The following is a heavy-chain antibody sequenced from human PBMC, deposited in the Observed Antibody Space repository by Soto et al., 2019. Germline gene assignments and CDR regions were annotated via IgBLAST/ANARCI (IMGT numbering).Heavy chain of an antibody. Sequence: PXGSLGLSFAASGFTFSRYCMSWVRQAPGKRLDWVANIKPDGSEKNYVDSVKGRFTISRDNAKNSLYLEMNSLRAEDTAVYYCAREMDTESFYLKYWGHGTLVTVSS. CDR2: IKPDGSEK. D-gene: IGHD5-18*01. CDR1: GFTFSRYC. V-gene: IGHV3-7*01. J-gene: IGHJ4*01. CDR3: AREMDTESFYLKY.